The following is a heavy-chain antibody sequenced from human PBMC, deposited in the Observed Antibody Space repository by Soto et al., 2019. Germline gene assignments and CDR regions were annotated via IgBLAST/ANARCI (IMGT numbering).Heavy chain of an antibody. CDR3: ARQRTTVVTQAYFDH. CDR2: IYYSGRT. J-gene: IGHJ4*02. CDR1: WGSISSISYY. V-gene: IGHV4-39*01. D-gene: IGHD2-21*02. Sequence: SVTLFLPYIVSWGSISSISYYWGFIHQPPGKGLEWIGSIYYSGRTYYNPSFKSRVTISIDTSKNQFSLKLSSVTATDTAVYYCARQRTTVVTQAYFDHWGQGALVTVSS.